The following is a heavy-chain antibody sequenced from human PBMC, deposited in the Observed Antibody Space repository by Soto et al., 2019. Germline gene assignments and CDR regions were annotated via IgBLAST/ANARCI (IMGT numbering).Heavy chain of an antibody. CDR3: ANGRPFAWLLHRFDY. D-gene: IGHD3-9*01. V-gene: IGHV3-23*01. CDR1: GFTFSSYA. CDR2: ISGSGGST. Sequence: EVQLLESGGGLVQPGGSLRLSCAASGFTFSSYAMSWVRQAPGKGLEWVSAISGSGGSTYYADSVKGRFTISRDNSKNTLNLKRTSLRAENTAVYYGANGRPFAWLLHRFDYGGQGTLVTASS. J-gene: IGHJ4*02.